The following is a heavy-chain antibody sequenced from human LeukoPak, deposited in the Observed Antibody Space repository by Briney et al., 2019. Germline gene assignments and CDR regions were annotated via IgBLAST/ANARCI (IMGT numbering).Heavy chain of an antibody. D-gene: IGHD3-9*01. CDR2: INPRGGST. J-gene: IGHJ5*02. CDR1: GYTFTSYY. V-gene: IGHV1-46*01. CDR3: ARDGRLRYFDWLIQGNWFDP. Sequence: APVKVSCKASGYTFTSYYMHWVRQAPGHGLEWGGIINPRGGSTSYAQKFQGRVTMTRDTSTSTVYMELSSLRSEDTAVYYCARDGRLRYFDWLIQGNWFDPWGQGTLVTVSS.